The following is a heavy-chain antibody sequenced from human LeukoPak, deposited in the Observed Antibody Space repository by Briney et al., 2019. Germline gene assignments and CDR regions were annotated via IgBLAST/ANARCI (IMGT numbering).Heavy chain of an antibody. CDR1: GFTFDDYA. D-gene: IGHD6-19*01. V-gene: IGHV3-9*01. J-gene: IGHJ4*02. CDR2: INWNSGNI. CDR3: AKSPASSGWYEADY. Sequence: GRSLRLSCAASGFTFDDYAMHWVRQAPGKGLEWVSGINWNSGNIGYADSVKGRFTISRDNAKNSLYLQMNSLRTEDTALYYCAKSPASSGWYEADYWGQGTLVTVSS.